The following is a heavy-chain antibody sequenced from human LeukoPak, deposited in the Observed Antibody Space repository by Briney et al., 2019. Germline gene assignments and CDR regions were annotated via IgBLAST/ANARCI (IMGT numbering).Heavy chain of an antibody. CDR2: ISAYVGNT. J-gene: IGHJ6*02. Sequence: GASVKVSCKASGYTFSSYGISWVRQAPGQGLEWMGWISAYVGNTNYAQKLQGRVTMATDTSTSTAFMELRSLRSDDTAVYYCARDSIGNTIFGLRGYGMDVWGQGATVTVSS. CDR1: GYTFSSYG. V-gene: IGHV1-18*01. CDR3: ARDSIGNTIFGLRGYGMDV. D-gene: IGHD3-3*01.